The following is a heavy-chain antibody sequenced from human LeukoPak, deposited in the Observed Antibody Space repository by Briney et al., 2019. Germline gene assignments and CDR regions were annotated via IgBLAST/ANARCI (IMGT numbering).Heavy chain of an antibody. Sequence: GASVKVSCKTSGYTFSGYYMHWVRQAPGQGLECMGWINPNSDGTNYAQKFQGRVTMTRDTSISTAYMELSRLRSDDTAVYYCARDWRETQRNGVYHAAYWGEGTLVTVSS. V-gene: IGHV1-2*02. J-gene: IGHJ4*02. CDR1: GYTFSGYY. CDR2: INPNSDGT. D-gene: IGHD4-17*01. CDR3: ARDWRETQRNGVYHAAY.